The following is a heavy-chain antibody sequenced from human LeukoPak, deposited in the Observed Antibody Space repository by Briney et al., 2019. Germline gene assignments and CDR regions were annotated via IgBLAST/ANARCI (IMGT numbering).Heavy chain of an antibody. V-gene: IGHV4-61*02. CDR1: GDFITSDTYS. J-gene: IGHJ6*03. Sequence: SQTLSLTCTLSGDFITSDTYSWSWLRQPAGMQLEWIGRIYTTGTTNYNPSLRSRVTISVDTSKNQFSLKLSSVTAADTAVYYCARGDYYYYMDVWGKGTTVTVSS. CDR2: IYTTGTT. CDR3: ARGDYYYYMDV.